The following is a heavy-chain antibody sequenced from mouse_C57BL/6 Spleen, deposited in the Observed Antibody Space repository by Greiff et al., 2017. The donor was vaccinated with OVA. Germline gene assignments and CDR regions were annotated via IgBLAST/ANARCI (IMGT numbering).Heavy chain of an antibody. CDR3: AHYYGSSSYFDY. CDR2: IYPRSGNT. J-gene: IGHJ2*01. Sequence: QVHVKQSGAELARPGASVKLSCKASGYTFTSYGISWVKQRTGQGLEWIGEIYPRSGNTYYNEKFKGKATLTAAQSSSTAYMELHSLTSEDSAVYFCAHYYGSSSYFDYWGQGTTLTVSS. CDR1: GYTFTSYG. D-gene: IGHD1-1*01. V-gene: IGHV1-81*01.